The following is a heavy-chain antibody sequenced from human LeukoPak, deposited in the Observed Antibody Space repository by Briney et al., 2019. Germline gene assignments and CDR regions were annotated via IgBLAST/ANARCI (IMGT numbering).Heavy chain of an antibody. J-gene: IGHJ3*02. V-gene: IGHV3-74*01. Sequence: GGSLRLSCAASGFTFSSYWMHWVRQAPGKGLVWVSRINSGGSSTSYADSVKGRFTISRDNAKNTLYLQMNSLRAEDTAVYYCARGAGDYYDSSGYDAFDIWGQGTMVTVSS. CDR3: ARGAGDYYDSSGYDAFDI. CDR2: INSGGSST. D-gene: IGHD3-22*01. CDR1: GFTFSSYW.